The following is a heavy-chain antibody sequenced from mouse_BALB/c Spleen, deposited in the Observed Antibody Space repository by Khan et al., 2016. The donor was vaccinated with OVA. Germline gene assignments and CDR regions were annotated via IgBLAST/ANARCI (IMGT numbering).Heavy chain of an antibody. Sequence: EVQLQQSGPELVKPGASVKMSCKASGYTFTSYVMHWVKQKPGLGLEWIGYIYPFNDDTKYNEKFKGKATLTSDKSSSTAYMELLSLTSEDSAVYFGAPVGTYYVSCAYWGQGTLVTVSA. D-gene: IGHD1-1*01. CDR3: APVGTYYVSCAY. J-gene: IGHJ3*01. CDR2: IYPFNDDT. CDR1: GYTFTSYV. V-gene: IGHV1S136*01.